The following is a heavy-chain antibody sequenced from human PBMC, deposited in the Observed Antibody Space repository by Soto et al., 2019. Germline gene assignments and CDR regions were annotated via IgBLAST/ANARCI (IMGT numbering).Heavy chain of an antibody. CDR3: ARDGRTGGSGSYYNRSGMDV. D-gene: IGHD3-10*01. CDR2: ISGYSGDT. V-gene: IGHV1-18*01. Sequence: ASVKVSCKASGYRFSNYGISWVRQAPGQGLEWMGWISGYSGDTNHAQNLQGRVTMTKDTSTSTAYMELRSLRSDDTAVYFCARDGRTGGSGSYYNRSGMDVWAQGTTVPVSS. J-gene: IGHJ6*02. CDR1: GYRFSNYG.